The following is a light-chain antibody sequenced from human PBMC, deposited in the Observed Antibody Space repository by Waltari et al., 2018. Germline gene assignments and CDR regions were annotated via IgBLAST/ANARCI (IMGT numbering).Light chain of an antibody. CDR3: SSYSSISFLV. CDR1: SSAVGNYNY. CDR2: EVN. J-gene: IGLJ1*01. V-gene: IGLV2-14*01. Sequence: QSALTQPASVSGSPGQSITISCTGTSSAVGNYNYVSWYQQHPGKAPKLMIHEVNNRPSGVSNRFSGSKSGDTASLTISGLQGEDEADYYCSSYSSISFLVFGSGTTVTVL.